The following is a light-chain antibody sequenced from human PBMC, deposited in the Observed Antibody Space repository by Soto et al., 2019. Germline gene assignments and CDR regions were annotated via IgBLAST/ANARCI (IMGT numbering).Light chain of an antibody. V-gene: IGKV3-15*01. CDR1: QSVSSS. CDR3: QQYNNWPLT. J-gene: IGKJ4*01. Sequence: EKVDTKSPAPPSCFPGERGPLSFRASQSVSSSLAWYQQKPGQTPRLLIYDASTRATGIPARFSGSGSGTEFTLTISSLQSEDFAVYYCQQYNNWPLTFGGGTKVDIK. CDR2: DAS.